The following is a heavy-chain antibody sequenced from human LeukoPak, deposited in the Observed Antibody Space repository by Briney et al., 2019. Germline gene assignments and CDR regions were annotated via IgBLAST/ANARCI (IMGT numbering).Heavy chain of an antibody. D-gene: IGHD5-18*01. CDR3: ARDAADTAPDY. Sequence: GGSLRLSCAASGFTFDDYDMSWVRQVPGKGLEWVPGINWNGGSTGYADSVKGRFTISRDNAKNSLYLQMNSLRAEDTAVYYCARDAADTAPDYWGQGTLVTVSS. V-gene: IGHV3-20*04. CDR2: INWNGGST. CDR1: GFTFDDYD. J-gene: IGHJ4*02.